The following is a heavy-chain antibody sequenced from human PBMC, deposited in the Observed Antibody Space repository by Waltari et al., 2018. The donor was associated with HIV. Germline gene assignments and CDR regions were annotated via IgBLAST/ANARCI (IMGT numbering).Heavy chain of an antibody. V-gene: IGHV3-21*02. CDR2: ISSSNNKV. CDR3: ARRQAPYWYFDL. J-gene: IGHJ2*01. Sequence: QLVESGGGLVKAGGALRLPCAASGFTFRSYNMNWVRQVPGYGLEWVSSISSSNNKVFYGDSVKGRFTISRDNAKKSLFLQMNSLRGEDTAIYYCARRQAPYWYFDLWGRGTLVTVSS. CDR1: GFTFRSYN.